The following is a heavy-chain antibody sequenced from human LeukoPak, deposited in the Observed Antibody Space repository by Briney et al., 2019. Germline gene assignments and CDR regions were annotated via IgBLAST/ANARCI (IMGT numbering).Heavy chain of an antibody. V-gene: IGHV1-8*01. Sequence: ASSVKVSCKASGYTFTSYDINWVRQATGQGLEWMGWMNPNSGNTGYAQKFQGRVTMTRNTSISTAYMELSSLRSEDTAVYYCARDYYDSSGYYPPFDYWGQGTLVTVSS. J-gene: IGHJ4*02. CDR3: ARDYYDSSGYYPPFDY. D-gene: IGHD3-22*01. CDR2: MNPNSGNT. CDR1: GYTFTSYD.